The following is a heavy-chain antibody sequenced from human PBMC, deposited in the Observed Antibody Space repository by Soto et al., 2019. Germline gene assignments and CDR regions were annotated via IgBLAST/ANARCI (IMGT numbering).Heavy chain of an antibody. Sequence: GGSLRLSCEASGFTFWNFGMSWVRQAQGKGLEWVSGLTGNGATTYYADSVKGRFTISRDNSKNTLSLQMNSLRVDDTAVYYCARGGQYQQPYQFDFWGQGTLVT. CDR1: GFTFWNFG. J-gene: IGHJ4*02. D-gene: IGHD2-2*01. CDR2: LTGNGATT. V-gene: IGHV3-23*01. CDR3: ARGGQYQQPYQFDF.